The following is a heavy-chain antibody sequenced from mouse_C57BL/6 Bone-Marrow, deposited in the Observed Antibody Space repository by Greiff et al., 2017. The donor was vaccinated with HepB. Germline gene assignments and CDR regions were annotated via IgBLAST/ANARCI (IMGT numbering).Heavy chain of an antibody. CDR1: GYTFTSYW. V-gene: IGHV1-55*01. J-gene: IGHJ2*01. D-gene: IGHD1-1*01. Sequence: QVHVKQPGAELVKPGASVKMSCKASGYTFTSYWITWVKQRPGQGLEWIGDIYPGSGSTNYNEKFKSKATLTVDTSSSTAYMQLSSLTSEDSAVYYCARVKFSYYGSSYFDYWGQGTTLTVSS. CDR3: ARVKFSYYGSSYFDY. CDR2: IYPGSGST.